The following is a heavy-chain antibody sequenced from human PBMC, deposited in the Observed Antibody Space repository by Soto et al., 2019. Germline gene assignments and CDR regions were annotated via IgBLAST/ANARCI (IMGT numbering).Heavy chain of an antibody. CDR2: FSSSGSTI. V-gene: IGHV3-11*01. Sequence: QVQLVESGGGLVKPGGSLRLSCAASGFTFSDYYMSWIRQAPGKGLEWVSYFSSSGSTIYYADSVKGRFTISRDNAKNSLYLQMNSLRAEDTAVYYCARALSYGYYYYYGMDVWGQGTTVTVSS. CDR3: ARALSYGYYYYYGMDV. CDR1: GFTFSDYY. J-gene: IGHJ6*02. D-gene: IGHD5-18*01.